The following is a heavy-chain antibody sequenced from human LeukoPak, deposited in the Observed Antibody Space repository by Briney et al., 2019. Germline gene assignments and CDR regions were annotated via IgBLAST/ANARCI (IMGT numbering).Heavy chain of an antibody. CDR3: ARLGYCSGGSCYSGVGWFDP. CDR1: GGTFSSYA. V-gene: IGHV1-69*04. D-gene: IGHD2-15*01. J-gene: IGHJ5*02. Sequence: ASVKVSCKASGGTFSSYAISWVRQAPGQGLEWMGRIIPILGIANYAQKFQGRVTITADKSTSTAYMELSSLRSEDTAVYYCARLGYCSGGSCYSGVGWFDPWGQGTLVTVSS. CDR2: IIPILGIA.